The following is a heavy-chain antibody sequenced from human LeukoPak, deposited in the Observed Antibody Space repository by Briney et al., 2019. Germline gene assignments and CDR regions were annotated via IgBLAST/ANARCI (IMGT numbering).Heavy chain of an antibody. CDR1: GGSISSSRSY. J-gene: IGHJ5*02. Sequence: SETLSLTCSVSGGSISSSRSYWGWIRQTPGKALEWIGSLYYGGSTYYNPSLKSRVTISVDTSRNQFSLKLSSVTAADTAVYFCARPRGDLMSNWFDPWGQGTLVTVSS. D-gene: IGHD2-8*01. V-gene: IGHV4-39*01. CDR3: ARPRGDLMSNWFDP. CDR2: LYYGGST.